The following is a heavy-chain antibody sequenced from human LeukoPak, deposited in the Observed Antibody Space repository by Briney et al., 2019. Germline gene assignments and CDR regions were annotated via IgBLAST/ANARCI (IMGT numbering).Heavy chain of an antibody. CDR3: AKELTTERTPGVDS. CDR2: ISGSGDTT. D-gene: IGHD4-17*01. Sequence: GGSLRLSCTASGFTFSSYSMSWVRQGPGTGLEWVSAISGSGDTTFYADSVKGRFTISRDNSKKTLYLQVNSLRAEDTAVYFCAKELTTERTPGVDSWGQGTLVTASS. V-gene: IGHV3-23*01. CDR1: GFTFSSYS. J-gene: IGHJ4*02.